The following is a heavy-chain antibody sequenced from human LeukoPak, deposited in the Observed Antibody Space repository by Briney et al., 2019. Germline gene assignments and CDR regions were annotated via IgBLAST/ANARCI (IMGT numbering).Heavy chain of an antibody. D-gene: IGHD3-22*01. Sequence: SETLSLTCAVYGGSFSGYYWSWIRQPPGKGLEWIGEINHSGSTNYNPSLKSRVTISVDTSKNQFSLKLSSVTAADTAVYYCARRDDSSGYYYAYFDYWGQGTLVTVSS. J-gene: IGHJ4*02. CDR2: INHSGST. CDR3: ARRDDSSGYYYAYFDY. CDR1: GGSFSGYY. V-gene: IGHV4-34*01.